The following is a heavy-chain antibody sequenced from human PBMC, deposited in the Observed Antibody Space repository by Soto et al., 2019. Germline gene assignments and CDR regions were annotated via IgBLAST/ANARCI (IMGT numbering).Heavy chain of an antibody. V-gene: IGHV4-30-4*01. D-gene: IGHD3-3*01. CDR1: GGSISSGDYY. J-gene: IGHJ6*02. Sequence: SETLSLTCTVSGGSISSGDYYWSWIRRPPGKGLEWIGYIYYSGSTYYNPSLKSRVTISVDTSKNQFSLKLSSVTAADTAVYYCARDIRRFLEWLLPPPSYYYGMDVWGQGTTVT. CDR2: IYYSGST. CDR3: ARDIRRFLEWLLPPPSYYYGMDV.